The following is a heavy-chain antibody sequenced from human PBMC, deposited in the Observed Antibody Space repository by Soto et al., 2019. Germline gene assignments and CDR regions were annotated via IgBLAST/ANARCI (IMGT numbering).Heavy chain of an antibody. J-gene: IGHJ3*02. CDR1: GFTFSDYY. CDR3: ARLNYYDSSGTDAFDI. D-gene: IGHD3-22*01. CDR2: ISSSGSTI. Sequence: XGSLRLSCAAAGFTFSDYYMSWIRQAPGKGLDWVSYISSSGSTIYYADSVKGRFTISRDNAKNSLYLQMNSLRAEDTAVYYCARLNYYDSSGTDAFDIWGQGTMVTVSS. V-gene: IGHV3-11*01.